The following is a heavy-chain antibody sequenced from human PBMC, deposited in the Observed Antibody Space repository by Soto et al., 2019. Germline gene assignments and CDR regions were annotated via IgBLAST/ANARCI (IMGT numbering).Heavy chain of an antibody. J-gene: IGHJ1*01. D-gene: IGHD7-27*01. CDR1: GYTFTSYG. CDR2: ISAYNGNT. V-gene: IGHV1-18*01. CDR3: ATPPGYFQH. Sequence: ASVKVSCQASGYTFTSYGISWVRQAPGQGLEWMGWISAYNGNTNYAQKFQGRVTITADESTSTAYMELSSLRSEDTAVYYFATPPGYFQHWGPGTLVTVSS.